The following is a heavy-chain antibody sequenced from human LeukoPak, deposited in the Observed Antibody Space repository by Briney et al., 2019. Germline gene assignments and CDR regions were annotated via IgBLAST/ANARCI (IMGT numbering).Heavy chain of an antibody. CDR1: GFTFSSYG. V-gene: IGHV3-33*01. CDR3: TRGLAYCGGDCYNSLDY. D-gene: IGHD2-21*02. CDR2: IWYDGSNT. J-gene: IGHJ4*02. Sequence: GGSLRLSCAASGFTFSSYGMHWVRQAPGKGLEWVAMIWYDGSNTYYADSVKGRFTSSRDNAENTLYLQMNSLRAEDTAVYYCTRGLAYCGGDCYNSLDYWGQGTLVTVSS.